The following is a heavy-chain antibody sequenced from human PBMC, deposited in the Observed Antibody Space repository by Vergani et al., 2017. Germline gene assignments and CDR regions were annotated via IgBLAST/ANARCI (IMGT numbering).Heavy chain of an antibody. J-gene: IGHJ4*02. D-gene: IGHD2-15*01. CDR2: IHTGGST. V-gene: IGHV4-61*02. CDR1: GESIRSGSHY. Sequence: QVKLQESGPGLLKPSQTLSLTCTVSGESIRSGSHYWSWIRQPAGKGPEWIGHIHTGGSTDLNPSVKSRVSISVDTSKSQFSLKLNSVTVADTAVYYCARSRPYCTSGSCPAIWVQGTLVTVSS. CDR3: ARSRPYCTSGSCPAI.